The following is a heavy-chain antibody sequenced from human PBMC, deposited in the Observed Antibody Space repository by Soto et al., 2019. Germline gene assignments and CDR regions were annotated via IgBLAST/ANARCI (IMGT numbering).Heavy chain of an antibody. CDR1: GFSVSSNY. J-gene: IGHJ2*01. CDR2: IYSGGST. D-gene: IGHD2-15*01. Sequence: EVQLVESGGGLVQPGGSLRLFCAASGFSVSSNYMTWVRQAPGKGLEWVSVIYSGGSTYYADSVKDRFTISRDNSQNTLYLQMNSLRAEDTAVYYCARTIENWYFDLWGRGTLVTVSS. CDR3: ARTIENWYFDL. V-gene: IGHV3-66*01.